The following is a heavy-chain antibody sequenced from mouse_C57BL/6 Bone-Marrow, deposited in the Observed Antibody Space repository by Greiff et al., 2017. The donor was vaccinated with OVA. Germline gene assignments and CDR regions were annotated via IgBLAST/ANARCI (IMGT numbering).Heavy chain of an antibody. D-gene: IGHD1-1*01. CDR2: IDPSDSYT. CDR3: AHYYGSSAFGY. Sequence: QVQLQQPGAELVRPGTSVKLSCKASGYTFTSYWMHWVKQRPGQGLEWIGVIDPSDSYTNYNQKFKGKATLTVDTSSSTAYMQLSSLTSEDSAVYYCAHYYGSSAFGYWGPGTLVTVAA. J-gene: IGHJ3*01. V-gene: IGHV1-59*01. CDR1: GYTFTSYW.